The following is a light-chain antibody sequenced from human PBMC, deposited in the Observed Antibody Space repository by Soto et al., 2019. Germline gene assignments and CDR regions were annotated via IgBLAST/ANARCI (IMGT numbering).Light chain of an antibody. CDR3: QQRSNWPPGWT. CDR1: QSVSSY. J-gene: IGKJ1*01. CDR2: DAS. V-gene: IGKV3-11*01. Sequence: EIVLTQSPATLSLSPGERATLSCRASQSVSSYLAWYQQKPGQAPRLLIYDASNRATGIPARFSGSGSGTDFPHTISRLETEDFAVYYCQQRSNWPPGWTFGQGTKVEIK.